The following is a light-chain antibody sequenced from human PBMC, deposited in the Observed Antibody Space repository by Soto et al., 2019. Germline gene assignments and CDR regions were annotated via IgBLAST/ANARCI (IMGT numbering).Light chain of an antibody. Sequence: EIVLTQSPATLSLSPGERATLSCRASQSVSSYLAWYQQRPGQAPRLLIFDTSNRPTDIPARFSGSGSGTDFTLTISGLEPEDFAVYYCQQRTNRPPITFGQGTRLEIK. CDR3: QQRTNRPPIT. CDR1: QSVSSY. V-gene: IGKV3-11*01. CDR2: DTS. J-gene: IGKJ5*01.